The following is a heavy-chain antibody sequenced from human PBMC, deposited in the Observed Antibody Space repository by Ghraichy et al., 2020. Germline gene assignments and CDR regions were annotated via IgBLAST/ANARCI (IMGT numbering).Heavy chain of an antibody. CDR1: GFTFRNFL. V-gene: IGHV3-7*03. CDR3: ARRAEIRITLFGETILSAAWFDT. J-gene: IGHJ5*02. D-gene: IGHD3-3*01. CDR2: IKQDGSEK. Sequence: GGSLRLSCTASGFTFRNFLMSWVRQAPGKGLEWVADIKQDGSEKDYVDSVKGRFTISRDNAKNLLYLQMNSLRAEDTAVYYCARRAEIRITLFGETILSAAWFDTWGQGTLVTVSS.